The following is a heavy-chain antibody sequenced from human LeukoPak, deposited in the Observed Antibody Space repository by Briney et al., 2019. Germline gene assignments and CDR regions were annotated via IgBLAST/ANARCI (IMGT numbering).Heavy chain of an antibody. V-gene: IGHV3-23*01. CDR1: GFTFSNAW. Sequence: SGGSLRLSCAASGFTFSNAWMSWVRQAPGKGLEWVSAISGSGGSTYYADSVKGRFTISRDNSKNTLYLQMNSLRAEDTAVYYCAKEPMITFGGVIASSHDYWGQGTLVTVSS. D-gene: IGHD3-16*02. J-gene: IGHJ4*02. CDR2: ISGSGGST. CDR3: AKEPMITFGGVIASSHDY.